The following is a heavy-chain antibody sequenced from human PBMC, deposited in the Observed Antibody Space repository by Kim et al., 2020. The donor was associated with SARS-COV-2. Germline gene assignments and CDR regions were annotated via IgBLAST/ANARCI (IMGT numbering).Heavy chain of an antibody. CDR3: ARRSYGYSYSDY. D-gene: IGHD5-18*01. J-gene: IGHJ4*02. Sequence: RYSPSFQGQVTISADKSISTAYLQWSSLKASDTAMYYCARRSYGYSYSDYWGQGTLVTVSS. V-gene: IGHV5-51*01.